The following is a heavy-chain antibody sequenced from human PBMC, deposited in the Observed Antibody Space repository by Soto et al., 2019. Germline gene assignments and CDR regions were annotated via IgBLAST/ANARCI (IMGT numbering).Heavy chain of an antibody. CDR2: ISGSGGST. J-gene: IGHJ4*02. D-gene: IGHD4-4*01. CDR1: GFTFSSYA. Sequence: PGGSLRLSCAASGFTFSSYAMSWVRQAPGKGLEWVSAISGSGGSTYYADSVKGRFTISRDNSKNTLYLQMNSLRAEDTAVYYCAKDLLWDSNYPYSFDYWGQGTLVTVSS. CDR3: AKDLLWDSNYPYSFDY. V-gene: IGHV3-23*01.